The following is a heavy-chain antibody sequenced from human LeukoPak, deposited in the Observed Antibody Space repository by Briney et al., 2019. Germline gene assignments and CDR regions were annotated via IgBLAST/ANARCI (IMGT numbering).Heavy chain of an antibody. D-gene: IGHD4-23*01. V-gene: IGHV4-59*01. CDR1: GDSISSYY. CDR3: ARDLHGGNSGLGY. J-gene: IGHJ1*01. CDR2: IHYSGFS. Sequence: SETLSLTCTVSGDSISSYYWSWIRQPPGKGLEWIGYIHYSGFSNYNPSLKSRVTISVDTSKNQFSLKLSFVTAADTAVYYCARDLHGGNSGLGYWGQGTLVTVSS.